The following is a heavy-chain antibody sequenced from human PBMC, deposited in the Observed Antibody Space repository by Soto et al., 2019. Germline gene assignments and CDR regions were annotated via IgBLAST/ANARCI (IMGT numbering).Heavy chain of an antibody. D-gene: IGHD2-2*01. V-gene: IGHV3-33*01. Sequence: QVQLVESGGGVVQPGRSLRLSCAASGFTFSSYGMHWVRQAPGKGLEWVAVIWYDGSNKYYADSVKGRFTISRDNSKNTLYRQMNSLRAEDTAVYYCARDRVGYCSSTSCYAGDYYYGMDVWGQGTTVTVSS. J-gene: IGHJ6*02. CDR3: ARDRVGYCSSTSCYAGDYYYGMDV. CDR1: GFTFSSYG. CDR2: IWYDGSNK.